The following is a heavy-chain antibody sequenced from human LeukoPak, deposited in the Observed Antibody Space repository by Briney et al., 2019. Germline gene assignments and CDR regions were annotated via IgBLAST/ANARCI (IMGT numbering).Heavy chain of an antibody. J-gene: IGHJ4*02. D-gene: IGHD6-19*01. CDR2: IYSGGST. CDR1: GFTVSSNY. V-gene: IGHV3-53*01. CDR3: ARVPYSSGWYFDY. Sequence: PGGSLRLSCAASGFTVSSNYMSWVRQVPGKGLEWFSVIYSGGSTYYADSVKDRFTISRDNSKNTLYLQMNRLRGEDTAVYYCARVPYSSGWYFDYWGQGTLVTVSS.